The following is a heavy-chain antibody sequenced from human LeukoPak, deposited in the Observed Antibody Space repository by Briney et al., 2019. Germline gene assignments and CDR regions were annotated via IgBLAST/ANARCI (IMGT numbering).Heavy chain of an antibody. CDR1: GFTFSSSA. CDR3: AKLLDY. D-gene: IGHD2-15*01. CDR2: ISASGGSI. Sequence: GGSLRLSCAASGFTFSSSAMSWVRQVPGKGLEWVSGISASGGSIYYADSVRGRFTISRDNSKNTLYLQMNSLRAEDTAVYYCAKLLDYWGQGTLVTVSS. J-gene: IGHJ4*02. V-gene: IGHV3-23*01.